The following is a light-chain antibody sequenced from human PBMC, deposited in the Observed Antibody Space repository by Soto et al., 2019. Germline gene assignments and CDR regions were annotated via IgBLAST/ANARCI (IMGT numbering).Light chain of an antibody. CDR3: QQYDNLPLT. CDR1: QDINNY. Sequence: DIQMTQSPSSLSAFVGDRVTITCQASQDINNYINWYQQKLGKAPKLLIYDASNLETGVPSRFSGGGSGAVFSFTISSLQPEDIATYYCQQYDNLPLTFGGGTKVDIK. J-gene: IGKJ4*01. V-gene: IGKV1-33*01. CDR2: DAS.